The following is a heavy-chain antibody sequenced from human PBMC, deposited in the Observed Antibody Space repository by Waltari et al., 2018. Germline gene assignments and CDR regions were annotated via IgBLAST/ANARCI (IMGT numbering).Heavy chain of an antibody. CDR2: IYPGGGT. V-gene: IGHV4-38-2*01. CDR3: ARQDYSSPDAFDI. CDR1: GYSISSGYY. J-gene: IGHJ3*02. Sequence: QVQLQESGPGLVKPSETLSLTCAVSGYSISSGYYWGWIRQPPGKGLEWIGSIYPGGGTYYNPSLKSRVTISVDPSKNQFSLKLSSVTAADTAVYYCARQDYSSPDAFDIWGQGTMVTVSS. D-gene: IGHD4-4*01.